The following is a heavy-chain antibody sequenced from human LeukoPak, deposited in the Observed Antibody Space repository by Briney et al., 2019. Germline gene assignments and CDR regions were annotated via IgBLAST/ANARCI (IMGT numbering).Heavy chain of an antibody. CDR2: IYPGDSDT. V-gene: IGHV5-51*01. CDR3: ARGGAYIAVAGTYYYGMDV. J-gene: IGHJ6*02. D-gene: IGHD6-19*01. Sequence: GESLKISCKGSGYSFTSYWIGWVRQMPGKGLEWMGIIYPGDSDTRYSPSFQGQVTISVDKSISTAYLQWSSLKASDTAMYYCARGGAYIAVAGTYYYGMDVWGQGTTVTVSS. CDR1: GYSFTSYW.